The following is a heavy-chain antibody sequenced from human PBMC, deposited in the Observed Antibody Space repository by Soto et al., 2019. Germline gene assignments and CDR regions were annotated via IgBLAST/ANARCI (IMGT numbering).Heavy chain of an antibody. J-gene: IGHJ6*02. CDR1: GFAFSDFA. CDR3: AKDAAAAGTLYYYYYGMDV. Sequence: GGSLRLSCAASGFAFSDFAMSWVRQAPGEGLEWVSSISGSAGSTYYADSVKGRFTISRDNSKNTLYLQMNSLRAEDTAVYYCAKDAAAAGTLYYYYYGMDVWGQGTTVTVSS. CDR2: ISGSAGST. V-gene: IGHV3-23*01. D-gene: IGHD6-13*01.